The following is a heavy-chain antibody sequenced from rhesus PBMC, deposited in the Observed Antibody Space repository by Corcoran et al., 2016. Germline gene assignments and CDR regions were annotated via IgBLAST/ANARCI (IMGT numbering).Heavy chain of an antibody. D-gene: IGHD4-29*01. J-gene: IGHJ4*01. V-gene: IGHV1-138*01. CDR1: GYTFTDYY. Sequence: QVQLVQSGAEVTKPGSSVTVSCWTSGYTFTDYYLTWVRQAPGQGLGWMGEINTKTGGADFAQKFQGRIIMTRDTSTSTADMKLTSLTSEDTAIYYCIRGGYGTVVDYWGQGVLVTVSS. CDR3: IRGGYGTVVDY. CDR2: INTKTGGA.